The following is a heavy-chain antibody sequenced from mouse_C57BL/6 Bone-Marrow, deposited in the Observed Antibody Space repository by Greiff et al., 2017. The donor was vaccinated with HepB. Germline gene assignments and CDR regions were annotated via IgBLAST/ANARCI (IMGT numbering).Heavy chain of an antibody. CDR3: ARERGWFLCPWYFDV. J-gene: IGHJ1*03. CDR1: GYAFTNYL. D-gene: IGHD2-3*01. Sequence: VQLQQSGAELVRPGTSVKVSCKASGYAFTNYLIEWVKQRPGQGLEWIGVINPGSGGTNYNEKFKGKATLTADKASSSAYMQLSSLTSEDSAVYFCARERGWFLCPWYFDVWGTGTTVTVSS. CDR2: INPGSGGT. V-gene: IGHV1-54*01.